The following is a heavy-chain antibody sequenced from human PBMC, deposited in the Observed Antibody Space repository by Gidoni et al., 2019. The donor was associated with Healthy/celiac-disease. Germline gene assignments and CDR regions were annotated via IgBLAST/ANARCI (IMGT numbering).Heavy chain of an antibody. J-gene: IGHJ3*02. D-gene: IGHD1-26*01. V-gene: IGHV3-23*01. CDR3: AKDSPVWEYIGMNGFDI. CDR2: ISGSGGST. CDR1: GFTFSNYA. Sequence: GFTFSNYAMSWVRQAPGKGLEWVSTISGSGGSTYYADSVKGRFTISRDNSKKTLYLQMNSLRAEDTAVYYCAKDSPVWEYIGMNGFDIWCQGTMVTVSS.